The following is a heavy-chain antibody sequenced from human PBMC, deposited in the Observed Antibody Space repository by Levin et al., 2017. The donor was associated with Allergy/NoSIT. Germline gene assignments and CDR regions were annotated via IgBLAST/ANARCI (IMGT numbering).Heavy chain of an antibody. J-gene: IGHJ4*02. CDR3: ARDRNRVTLDS. V-gene: IGHV3-33*01. CDR1: GFTFNNYG. D-gene: IGHD3-10*01. Sequence: GGSLRLSCATSGFTFNNYGFHWVRQAPGKGLEWVAVIWYDGSKKYYADSVKGRFTISRDNSMNTVYLQMNSLRAEDTAVYYCARDRNRVTLDSWGQGTLVPVSS. CDR2: IWYDGSKK.